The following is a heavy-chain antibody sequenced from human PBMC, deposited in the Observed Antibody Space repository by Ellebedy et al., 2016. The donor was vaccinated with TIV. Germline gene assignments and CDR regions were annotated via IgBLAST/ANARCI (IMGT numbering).Heavy chain of an antibody. J-gene: IGHJ3*02. Sequence: ASVKVSCKVSGYTLTELSMHWVRQAPGKGLEWMGGFGPEDGETIYAQTFQGRVTMNEDTSTDTIYMELSSLRSEDTAVYYCVTVTVVVTAIGDDAFDIWGQGTMVTVSS. D-gene: IGHD2-21*02. CDR3: VTVTVVVTAIGDDAFDI. CDR2: FGPEDGET. V-gene: IGHV1-24*01. CDR1: GYTLTELS.